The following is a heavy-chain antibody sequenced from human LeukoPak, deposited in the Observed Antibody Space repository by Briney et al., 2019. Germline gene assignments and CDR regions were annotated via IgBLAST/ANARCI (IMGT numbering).Heavy chain of an antibody. CDR3: ATEKNYDYYYYYMDV. J-gene: IGHJ6*03. V-gene: IGHV4-34*01. CDR1: GGSISSYY. D-gene: IGHD1-7*01. Sequence: PSETLSLTCTVSGGSISSYYWSWIRQPPGKGLEWIGEINHSGSTNYNPSLKSRVTISVDTSKNQFSLKLSSVTAADTAVYYCATEKNYDYYYYYMDVWGKGTTVTVSS. CDR2: INHSGST.